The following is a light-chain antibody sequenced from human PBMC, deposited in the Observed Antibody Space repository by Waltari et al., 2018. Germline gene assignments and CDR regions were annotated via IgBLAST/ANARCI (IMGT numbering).Light chain of an antibody. CDR1: QDITNY. V-gene: IGKV1-12*01. CDR3: QQAYRFPLT. Sequence: DIQMTQSPSSVSASVGDRVTITCRASQDITNYLAWYQQRPGKAPKLLIYAASSLQPGVPARFSGSRSGTEFSLTISSLQPEDFATYYCQQAYRFPLTFGPGTKVDVK. CDR2: AAS. J-gene: IGKJ3*01.